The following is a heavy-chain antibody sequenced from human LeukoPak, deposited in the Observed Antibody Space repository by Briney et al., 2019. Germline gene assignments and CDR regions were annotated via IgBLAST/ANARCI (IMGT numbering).Heavy chain of an antibody. D-gene: IGHD3-10*01. CDR2: ISYDGSNK. J-gene: IGHJ4*02. V-gene: IGHV3-30-3*01. Sequence: GSLRLSCAASGFTFSSYATHWVRQAPGKGLEWVAVISYDGSNKYYADSVKGRFTISRDNSKNTLYLQMNSLRAEDTAVYYCASILLGDYWGQGTLVTVSS. CDR1: GFTFSSYA. CDR3: ASILLGDY.